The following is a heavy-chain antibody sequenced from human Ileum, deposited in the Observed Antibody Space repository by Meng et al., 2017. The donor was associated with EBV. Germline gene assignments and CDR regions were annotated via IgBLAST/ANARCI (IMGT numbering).Heavy chain of an antibody. V-gene: IGHV4-4*02. CDR3: GRDQGRELINH. D-gene: IGHD1-7*01. CDR1: GDSSSSDIW. J-gene: IGHJ4*02. CDR2: VYHRGDT. Sequence: GQLQDPGQGLVKPSGTLSLTCTVSGDSSSSDIWWSWVRQPPGKGLEWIGEVYHRGDTNYNPSLKSRVDISVDKSKNQFYLSLFSVTAADTAVYYCGRDQGRELINHWGQGTLVTVSS.